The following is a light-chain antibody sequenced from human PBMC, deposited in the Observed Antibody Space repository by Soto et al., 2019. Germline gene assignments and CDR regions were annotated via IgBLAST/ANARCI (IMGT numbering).Light chain of an antibody. CDR3: NSYTRSSTLV. CDR1: SSDIGGYNY. J-gene: IGLJ2*01. V-gene: IGLV2-14*01. Sequence: QSALTQPASVSGSPGQSITISCTGTSSDIGGYNYVSWYQQHPGKVPKLMIYDVSNRPSGISNRFSGSKSGNTASLTISGLQAEDEADYYCNSYTRSSTLVFGGGTKVTVL. CDR2: DVS.